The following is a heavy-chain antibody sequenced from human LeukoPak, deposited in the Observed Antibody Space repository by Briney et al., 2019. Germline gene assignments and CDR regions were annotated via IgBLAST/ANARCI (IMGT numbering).Heavy chain of an antibody. CDR2: ISSSGSTI. Sequence: GGSLRLSCAASGFTFSDYYMSWIRQAPGKGLEWVSYISSSGSTIYYADSVKGRFTISRDNAKNSLYLQMNSLRAEDTAVYYCASPYSSRAAGTGPIDYWGQGTLVTVSS. J-gene: IGHJ4*02. V-gene: IGHV3-11*01. CDR3: ASPYSSRAAGTGPIDY. D-gene: IGHD6-13*01. CDR1: GFTFSDYY.